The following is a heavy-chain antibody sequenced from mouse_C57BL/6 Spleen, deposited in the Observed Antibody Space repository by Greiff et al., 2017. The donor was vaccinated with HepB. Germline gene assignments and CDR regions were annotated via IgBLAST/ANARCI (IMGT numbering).Heavy chain of an antibody. J-gene: IGHJ1*03. CDR3: ARGGYYGSSRYFDV. D-gene: IGHD1-1*01. CDR2: IYPGSGNT. Sequence: VQLQQSGAELVRPGASVKLSCKASGYTFTDYYINWVKQRPGQGLEWIARIYPGSGNTYYNEKFKGKATLTAEKSSSTAYMQLSSLQSEDSAVYCCARGGYYGSSRYFDVWGTGTTVTVSS. CDR1: GYTFTDYY. V-gene: IGHV1-76*01.